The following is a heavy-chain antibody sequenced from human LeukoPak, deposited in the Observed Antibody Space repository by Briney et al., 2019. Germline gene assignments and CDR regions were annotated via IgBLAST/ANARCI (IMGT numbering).Heavy chain of an antibody. J-gene: IGHJ1*01. CDR3: ARVGATWYFQH. D-gene: IGHD1-26*01. CDR1: GFTFSDYY. CDR2: ISSSSSDT. Sequence: GGSLRLSCAASGFTFSDYYLTWIRQAPGKGLEWVSYISSSSSDTNYADSVRGRFTISRDNANKSLYLQMNSLRDGDTAVYYCARVGATWYFQHWGQGALVTVSS. V-gene: IGHV3-11*06.